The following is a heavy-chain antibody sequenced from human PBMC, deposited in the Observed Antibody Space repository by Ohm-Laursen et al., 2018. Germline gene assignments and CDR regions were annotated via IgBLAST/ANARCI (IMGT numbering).Heavy chain of an antibody. J-gene: IGHJ4*02. CDR1: EVTFSSYW. CDR3: AKGRDLTGG. D-gene: IGHD2-8*02. V-gene: IGHV3-7*01. Sequence: SLRLSCAASEVTFSSYWLSWVRQAPGKGLEWVANMNEIGSEKYFVDSVRGRFTISRDNAKNSLFLQMNSLRVEDTAVYYCAKGRDLTGGWGQGTLVIVSS. CDR2: MNEIGSEK.